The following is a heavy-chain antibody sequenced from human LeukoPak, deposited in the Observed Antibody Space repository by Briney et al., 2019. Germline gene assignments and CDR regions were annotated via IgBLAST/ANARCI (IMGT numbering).Heavy chain of an antibody. CDR2: INHRGTT. D-gene: IGHD5-12*01. V-gene: IGHV4-34*01. Sequence: PSETLSLTCVVYGGSFSGYYWTWIRQPPGKGLEWIGEINHRGTTTHNPSLKSRVTISVDTPKNQFSLKLNSVTAADTAVYYCARVDIVTTNWFDPWGQGTLVIVSP. CDR3: ARVDIVTTNWFDP. J-gene: IGHJ5*02. CDR1: GGSFSGYY.